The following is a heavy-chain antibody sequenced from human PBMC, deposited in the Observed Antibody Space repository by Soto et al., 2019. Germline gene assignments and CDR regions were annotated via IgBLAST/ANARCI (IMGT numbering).Heavy chain of an antibody. CDR1: GFRFNSYS. D-gene: IGHD1-26*01. CDR3: VRENEMAGATSAFEY. Sequence: GGSLRLSCEASGFRFNSYSMNWVRQAPQKGLEWVSLIDARSNYIYYADSVKGRFTISRDNARNSLYLQMDSLRVEDTAVYYCVRENEMAGATSAFEYWGQGTPVTVSS. CDR2: IDARSNYI. J-gene: IGHJ4*02. V-gene: IGHV3-21*06.